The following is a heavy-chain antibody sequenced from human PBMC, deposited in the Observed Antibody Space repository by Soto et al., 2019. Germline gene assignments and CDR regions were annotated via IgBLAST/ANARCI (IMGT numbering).Heavy chain of an antibody. J-gene: IGHJ4*02. Sequence: PGGSLRLSCAASGFTFDDYAMHWVRQAPGKGLEWVSGISWNSGSIGYADSVKGRFTISRDNAKNSLYLQMNSLRAEDTALYYCATVQYALSGWPVFDYWGQGTLVTVS. CDR3: ATVQYALSGWPVFDY. V-gene: IGHV3-9*01. CDR1: GFTFDDYA. D-gene: IGHD6-19*01. CDR2: ISWNSGSI.